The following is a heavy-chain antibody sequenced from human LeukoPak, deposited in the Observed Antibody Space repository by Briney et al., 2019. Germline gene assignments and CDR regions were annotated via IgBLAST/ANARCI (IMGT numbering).Heavy chain of an antibody. CDR1: GGSISSYY. D-gene: IGHD3-22*01. Sequence: SETLSLTCTVSGGSISSYYWSRIRQPPGKGLEWIGYIYYSGSTNYNPSLKSRVTISVDTSKNQFSLKLSSVTAADTAVYYCAREDSSGYYYGLFDHWGQGTLVTVSS. V-gene: IGHV4-59*01. CDR2: IYYSGST. CDR3: AREDSSGYYYGLFDH. J-gene: IGHJ4*02.